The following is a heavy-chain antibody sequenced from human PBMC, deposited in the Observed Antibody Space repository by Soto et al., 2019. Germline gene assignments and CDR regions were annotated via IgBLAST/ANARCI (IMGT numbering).Heavy chain of an antibody. Sequence: LGESLKISCKGSGCSFTNYWIAWVRQMPGKGLEYMGIIYPSDSDTRYSPSFQGQVTISADKSISTAYLQWSSLKASDTAIYYCARHGFYGDYSSNYFDPWGQGTLVTVSS. CDR2: IYPSDSDT. V-gene: IGHV5-51*01. J-gene: IGHJ5*02. D-gene: IGHD4-17*01. CDR3: ARHGFYGDYSSNYFDP. CDR1: GCSFTNYW.